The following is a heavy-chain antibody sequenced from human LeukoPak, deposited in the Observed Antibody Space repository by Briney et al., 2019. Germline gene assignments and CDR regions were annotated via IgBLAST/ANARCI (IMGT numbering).Heavy chain of an antibody. J-gene: IGHJ4*02. CDR3: VRMGRYGDYDY. Sequence: PGGSRRLSCAASGFKLSTYWMSWVRQAPGKGLEWVANIKQDGSEKYYVDSVKGRFTISRDNAKNSLYLQMNSLRAEDTAVYYCVRMGRYGDYDYWGQGTLVTVSS. D-gene: IGHD4-17*01. CDR1: GFKLSTYW. V-gene: IGHV3-7*01. CDR2: IKQDGSEK.